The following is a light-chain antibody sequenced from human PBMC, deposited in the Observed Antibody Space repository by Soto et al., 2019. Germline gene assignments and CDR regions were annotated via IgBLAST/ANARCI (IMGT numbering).Light chain of an antibody. CDR3: QQRYKWAAT. Sequence: DIVLTQSPATLSLSPGERATLSCRASHTVAYFLAWYQHKTGQAPRLLIYDVSKRATGVPARFSGSGSGTDFTLTISSLEPDDFAVYFCQQRYKWAATFGGGTKVDIK. V-gene: IGKV3-11*01. CDR1: HTVAYF. CDR2: DVS. J-gene: IGKJ4*01.